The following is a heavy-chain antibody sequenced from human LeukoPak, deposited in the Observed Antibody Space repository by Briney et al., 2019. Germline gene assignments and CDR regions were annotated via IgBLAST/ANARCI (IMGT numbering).Heavy chain of an antibody. V-gene: IGHV1-2*02. D-gene: IGHD2-2*02. CDR3: ARGRYCSSTSCYKYYYYGMDV. Sequence: ASVKVSCKGSGYTFTGYYMHWVRQAPGQGLEWMGWVNPNSGGTNYAQKFQGRVTMTRGTSISTAYMELSRLRSDDTAVYYCARGRYCSSTSCYKYYYYGMDVWGQGTTVTVSS. J-gene: IGHJ6*02. CDR1: GYTFTGYY. CDR2: VNPNSGGT.